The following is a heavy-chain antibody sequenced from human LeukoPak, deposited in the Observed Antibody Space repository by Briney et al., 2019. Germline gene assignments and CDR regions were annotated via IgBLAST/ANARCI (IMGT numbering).Heavy chain of an antibody. CDR3: ARGPLGSSSSGYYYYMDV. V-gene: IGHV1-2*02. J-gene: IGHJ6*03. CDR1: GYTFTCYY. Sequence: ASAKVSCKASGYTFTCYYMHWVRQAPGQGLEWMGWINPNSGGTNYAQKFQGRVTMTRDTSISTAYMEVSRLRPDDTAVYYCARGPLGSSSSGYYYYMDVWGKGTTVTVSS. CDR2: INPNSGGT. D-gene: IGHD6-6*01.